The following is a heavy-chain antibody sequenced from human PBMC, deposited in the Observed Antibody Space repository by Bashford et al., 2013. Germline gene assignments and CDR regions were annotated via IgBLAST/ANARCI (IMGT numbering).Heavy chain of an antibody. V-gene: IGHV1-2*02. D-gene: IGHD2-21*02. Sequence: WVRQAPGQGLEWMGGINLNSGATNYAQKFQGRVTMTRDTSISTAYMELSSLRSDDTAMYYCAREPMTAENWFDPWGQGTLVTVSS. J-gene: IGHJ5*02. CDR3: AREPMTAENWFDP. CDR2: INLNSGAT.